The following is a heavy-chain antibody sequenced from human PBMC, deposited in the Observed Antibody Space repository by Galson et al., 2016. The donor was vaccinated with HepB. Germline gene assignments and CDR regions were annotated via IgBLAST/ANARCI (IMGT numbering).Heavy chain of an antibody. CDR3: AGGGDRNPNDDSGYYSVDY. J-gene: IGHJ4*02. Sequence: SVKVSCKASGGTFTSYSINWVRQAPGQGLEWMGGVIPIFGSANYVQTFQGRVTLTADESTGTAYMELTSLRSEDTALSYCAGGGDRNPNDDSGYYSVDYWGQGTLVSVSS. V-gene: IGHV1-69*13. CDR1: GGTFTSYS. CDR2: VIPIFGSA. D-gene: IGHD3-22*01.